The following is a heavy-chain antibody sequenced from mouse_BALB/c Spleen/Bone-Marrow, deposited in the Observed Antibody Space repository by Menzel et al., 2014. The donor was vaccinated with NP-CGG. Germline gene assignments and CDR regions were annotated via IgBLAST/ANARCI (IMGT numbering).Heavy chain of an antibody. Sequence: EVKLMESGPELVKPGASMKISCKASGYSFTGYTMNWVKQSHGKNLEWIGLINPYNGGTTSNQYFKGKATLTVDRSSSTAYMELLSLTSEDSAVYYCASYYGSTWYFDVWGAGTAVTVSS. J-gene: IGHJ1*01. D-gene: IGHD1-1*01. V-gene: IGHV1-18*01. CDR2: INPYNGGT. CDR1: GYSFTGYT. CDR3: ASYYGSTWYFDV.